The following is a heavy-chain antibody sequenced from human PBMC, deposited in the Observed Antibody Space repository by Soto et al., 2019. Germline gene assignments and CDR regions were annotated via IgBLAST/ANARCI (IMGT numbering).Heavy chain of an antibody. CDR3: ARGGEKFDY. D-gene: IGHD3-10*01. CDR2: ISTFNGNT. V-gene: IGHV1-18*01. CDR1: GNTLITYG. J-gene: IGHJ4*02. Sequence: ASLKISCKASGNTLITYGLSWVPQAPGQGFEWMGWISTFNGNTNYAQKSQGRVPMTTDPSTSTAYMELRSRGSDDTAVYYCARGGEKFDYWGQGALVTV.